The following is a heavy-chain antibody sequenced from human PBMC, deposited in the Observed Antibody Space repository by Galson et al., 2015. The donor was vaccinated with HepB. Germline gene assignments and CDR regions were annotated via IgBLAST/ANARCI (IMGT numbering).Heavy chain of an antibody. CDR2: IKSKTDGGTT. CDR3: TTGELLWFGGFDY. D-gene: IGHD3-10*01. CDR1: GFTFSNAW. J-gene: IGHJ4*02. V-gene: IGHV3-15*01. Sequence: SLRLSCAASGFTFSNAWMSWVRQAPGKGLEWVGRIKSKTDGGTTDYAAPVKGRFTISRDDSKNTLYLQMNSLKTEDTAVYYCTTGELLWFGGFDYWGQGTLVTVSS.